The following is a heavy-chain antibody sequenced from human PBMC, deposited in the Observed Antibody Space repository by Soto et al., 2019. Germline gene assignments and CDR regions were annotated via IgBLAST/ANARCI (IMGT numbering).Heavy chain of an antibody. Sequence: QVQLVQSGAEVKKPGASVKVSCKASGYTFTSYYIHWVRQAPGQGLEWMGIINPSGGSTTYAQNYQDRVTMTRDTSTSIVYMELSSHTSEDTTVYCCARGSVTIAARSAMTDYWGQKTLVTVS. CDR2: INPSGGST. CDR1: GYTFTSYY. J-gene: IGHJ4*02. D-gene: IGHD6-6*01. V-gene: IGHV1-46*01. CDR3: ARGSVTIAARSAMTDY.